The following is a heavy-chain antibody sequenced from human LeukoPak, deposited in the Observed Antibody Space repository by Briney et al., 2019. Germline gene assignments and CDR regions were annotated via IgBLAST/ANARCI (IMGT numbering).Heavy chain of an antibody. CDR1: GYNFGTSW. V-gene: IGHV5-51*01. J-gene: IGHJ4*02. Sequence: GESLKISCKGSGYNFGTSWIGWVRQMPGKGLEWMGIIYPGDSDTRYTPSFQGQVTISVDKPITTAYLQWSSLKASDTAIYYSARRANSGWLLASYFDCWGQGTLVTVSS. CDR3: ARRANSGWLLASYFDC. CDR2: IYPGDSDT. D-gene: IGHD6-19*01.